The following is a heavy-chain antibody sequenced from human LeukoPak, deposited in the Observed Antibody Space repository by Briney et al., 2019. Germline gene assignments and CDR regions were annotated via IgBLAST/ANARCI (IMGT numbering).Heavy chain of an antibody. Sequence: GESLEISCKGSGYSFSNYWIGWVRQMPGKGLEWMGIIYTGDSDTRYSPSFQGQVTISADKSISTAYVQWSSLKASDTAIYYCATLYDILTSNSFDPWGQGTLVTVSS. CDR3: ATLYDILTSNSFDP. CDR1: GYSFSNYW. V-gene: IGHV5-51*01. D-gene: IGHD3-9*01. CDR2: IYTGDSDT. J-gene: IGHJ5*02.